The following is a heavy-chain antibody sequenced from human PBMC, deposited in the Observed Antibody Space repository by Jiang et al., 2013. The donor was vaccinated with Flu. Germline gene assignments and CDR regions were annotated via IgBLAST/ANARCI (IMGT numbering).Heavy chain of an antibody. CDR3: AKLVLPTDMGGPWFDP. Sequence: TCTVSGAPSVLSTGAGIRQPPGGELEWIGYISYSVDYSGSTITIPPSRVESPFQLDPSKNQFSLKVSSVTAADTAVYYCAKLVLPTDMGGPWFDPWGQGTLVTVSS. J-gene: IGHJ5*02. CDR1: GAPSVLST. D-gene: IGHD2-2*01. CDR2: ISYSVDYSGST. V-gene: IGHV4-59*01.